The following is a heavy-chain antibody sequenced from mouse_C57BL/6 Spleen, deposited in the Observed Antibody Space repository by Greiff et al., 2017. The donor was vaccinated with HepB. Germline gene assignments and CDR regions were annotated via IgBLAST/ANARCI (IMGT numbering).Heavy chain of an antibody. CDR2: INPSTGGT. Sequence: VQLQQSGPELVKPGASVKISCKASGYSFTGYYMNWVKQSPEKSLEWIGEINPSTGGTTYNQKFKAKATLTVDKSSSTAYMQLKSLTSEDSAVYYCARWSYYAPIAYWGQGTLVTVSA. CDR3: ARWSYYAPIAY. J-gene: IGHJ3*01. CDR1: GYSFTGYY. V-gene: IGHV1-42*01. D-gene: IGHD1-1*01.